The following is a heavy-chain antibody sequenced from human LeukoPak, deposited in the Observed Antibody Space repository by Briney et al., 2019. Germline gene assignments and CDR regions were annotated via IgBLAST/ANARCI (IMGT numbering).Heavy chain of an antibody. Sequence: PGGSLRLSCAASGFTFSTYGMHWVRQAPGKGLEWVAFIRYDGGDKYYADSVKGRFTISRDNSKNTLYLQMNSLRVEDTAVYYCAREDKITMIVVVIRGFDYWGQGTLVTVSS. D-gene: IGHD3-22*01. CDR2: IRYDGGDK. CDR1: GFTFSTYG. CDR3: AREDKITMIVVVIRGFDY. V-gene: IGHV3-30*02. J-gene: IGHJ4*02.